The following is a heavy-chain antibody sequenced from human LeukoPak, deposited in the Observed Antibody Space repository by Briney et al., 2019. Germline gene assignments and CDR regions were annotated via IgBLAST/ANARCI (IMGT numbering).Heavy chain of an antibody. CDR3: ARAIAARPTSPWGY. CDR2: IYHSGST. V-gene: IGHV4-38-2*01. CDR1: GYSISSGYH. J-gene: IGHJ4*02. Sequence: SETLSLTCAVSGYSISSGYHWDWIRQPPGKGLEWIGSIYHSGSTYYNPSLKSRVTISVDTSKNQFSLKLSSVTAADTAVYYCARAIAARPTSPWGYWGQGTLVTVSS. D-gene: IGHD6-6*01.